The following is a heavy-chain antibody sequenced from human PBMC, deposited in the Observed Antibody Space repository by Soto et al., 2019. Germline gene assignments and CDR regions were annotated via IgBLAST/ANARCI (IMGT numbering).Heavy chain of an antibody. Sequence: ASVKVSCKVSGYTLTELSMHWVRQAPGKGLEWMGGFDPEDGETIYAQKFQGRVTMTEDTSTDTAYMEPSSLRSEDTAVYYCAGVDYYDSSGYYSFDYWGQGTLVTVSS. CDR3: AGVDYYDSSGYYSFDY. V-gene: IGHV1-24*01. J-gene: IGHJ4*02. D-gene: IGHD3-22*01. CDR2: FDPEDGET. CDR1: GYTLTELS.